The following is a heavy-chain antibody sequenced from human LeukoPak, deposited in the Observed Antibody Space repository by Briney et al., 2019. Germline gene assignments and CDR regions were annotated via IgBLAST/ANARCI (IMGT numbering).Heavy chain of an antibody. Sequence: SGGSLRLSCAAPGFTVSNNYMNWVRQAPGKGLEWVSVIYSGGGTYYADSVKGRFTISRDNAKNTLFLQMNSLRAEDTAVYFCAKGSSGWPANYCYFDLWGRGTLVTVSS. J-gene: IGHJ2*01. D-gene: IGHD6-19*01. CDR1: GFTVSNNY. CDR2: IYSGGGT. CDR3: AKGSSGWPANYCYFDL. V-gene: IGHV3-53*01.